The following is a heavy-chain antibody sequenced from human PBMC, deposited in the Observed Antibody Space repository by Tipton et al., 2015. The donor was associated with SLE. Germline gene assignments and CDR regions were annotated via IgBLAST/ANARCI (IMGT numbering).Heavy chain of an antibody. Sequence: LRLSCTVSGGSISSSSYYWGWIRQPPGKGLEWIGSIYYSGSTYYNPSLKSRVTISVDTPKNQFSLKLSSVTAADTAVYYCARSPRGDWDYWGQGTLVTVSS. J-gene: IGHJ4*02. CDR1: GGSISSSSYY. CDR2: IYYSGST. V-gene: IGHV4-39*07. D-gene: IGHD3/OR15-3a*01. CDR3: ARSPRGDWDY.